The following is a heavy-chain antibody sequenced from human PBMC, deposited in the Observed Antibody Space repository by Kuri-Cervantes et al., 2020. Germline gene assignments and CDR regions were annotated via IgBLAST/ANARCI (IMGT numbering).Heavy chain of an antibody. CDR1: GGSISSGGYY. Sequence: LRLSCTVSGGSISSGGYYWSWIRQHPGKGLEWIGYIYYSGSTYYNPSLKSRVTISVDTSKNQFSLKLSSVTAADTAVYYCARDVAAAGLDYWGQGTLVTVSS. CDR2: IYYSGST. CDR3: ARDVAAAGLDY. D-gene: IGHD6-13*01. J-gene: IGHJ4*02. V-gene: IGHV4-31*03.